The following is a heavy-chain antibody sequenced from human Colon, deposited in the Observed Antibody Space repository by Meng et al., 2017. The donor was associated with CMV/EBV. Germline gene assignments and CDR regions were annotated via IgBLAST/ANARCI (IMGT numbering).Heavy chain of an antibody. Sequence: GESLKISCAASGFTFSSYAMSWVRQAAGKGLEWVSGISGSGYSTYYADSVKGRFTISRDNSKNTLYLQMNSLRAEDTAVYYCAKVSAGYDILTCYLYFDYWGQGTLVTVSS. CDR1: GFTFSSYA. D-gene: IGHD3-9*01. J-gene: IGHJ4*02. CDR2: ISGSGYST. V-gene: IGHV3-23*01. CDR3: AKVSAGYDILTCYLYFDY.